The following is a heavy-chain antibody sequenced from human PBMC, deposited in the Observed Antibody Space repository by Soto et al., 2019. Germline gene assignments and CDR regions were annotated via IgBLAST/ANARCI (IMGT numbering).Heavy chain of an antibody. V-gene: IGHV3-48*02. CDR1: GFTFSSYS. CDR2: ISSSSSTI. Sequence: PGGSLRLSCAASGFTFSSYSMNWVRQAPGKGLEWVSYISSSSSTIYYADSVKGRFTISRDNAKNSLYLQMNSLRDEDTAVYYCARVSICPPDYDYVWGSYRRCVYYFDYWGQGTLVTVSS. CDR3: ARVSICPPDYDYVWGSYRRCVYYFDY. D-gene: IGHD3-16*02. J-gene: IGHJ4*02.